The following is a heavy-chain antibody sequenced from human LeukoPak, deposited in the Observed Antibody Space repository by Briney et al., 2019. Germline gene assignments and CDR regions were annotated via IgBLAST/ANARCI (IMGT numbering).Heavy chain of an antibody. D-gene: IGHD2-2*01. CDR1: GYTFTGYY. Sequence: ASVKVSGKASGYTFTGYYVHWVRQAPGLGLEWMGWINPNRGGTNYAQKFQGRVTMTRDTSISTAYMELSRLRSDDTAVYYCAREYIVVVPAANDGRWFDPWGQGTLVTVSS. J-gene: IGHJ5*02. CDR3: AREYIVVVPAANDGRWFDP. CDR2: INPNRGGT. V-gene: IGHV1-2*02.